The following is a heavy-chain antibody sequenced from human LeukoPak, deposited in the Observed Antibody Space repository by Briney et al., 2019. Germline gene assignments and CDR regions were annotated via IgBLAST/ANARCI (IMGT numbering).Heavy chain of an antibody. Sequence: SETLALTCTVSGGSIVTNDFYWGWIRQPPGKGLEWIGSVYYTGSTSSNPSFRSRVAISVDRSKNQFSLELYSVTAADTAVYFCVRDGDILTGYNDYWGQGTLVTVSS. J-gene: IGHJ4*02. D-gene: IGHD3-9*01. CDR1: GGSIVTNDFY. CDR3: VRDGDILTGYNDY. V-gene: IGHV4-39*07. CDR2: VYYTGST.